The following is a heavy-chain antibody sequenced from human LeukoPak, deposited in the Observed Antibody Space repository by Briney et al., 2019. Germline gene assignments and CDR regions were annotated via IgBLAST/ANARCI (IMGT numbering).Heavy chain of an antibody. CDR2: IYHSGSA. CDR1: GGSITSTTS. Sequence: SGTLSLTCAVSGGSITSTTSWSWVRQPPGKGLEWIGDIYHSGSANYNPSLKGRVTISVDKSKNQFSLKLTSVTAADTATYYCARVVDFYFYMDVWGKGATVTVSS. D-gene: IGHD2-21*01. J-gene: IGHJ6*03. CDR3: ARVVDFYFYMDV. V-gene: IGHV4-4*02.